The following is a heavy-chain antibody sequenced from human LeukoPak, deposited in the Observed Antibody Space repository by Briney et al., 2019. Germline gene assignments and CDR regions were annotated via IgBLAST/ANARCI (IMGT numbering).Heavy chain of an antibody. CDR2: ISSSGSYI. D-gene: IGHD1-26*01. CDR3: ARAYSGTYGLGYYYMDV. V-gene: IGHV3-21*01. J-gene: IGHJ6*03. Sequence: GGSLRLSCAASGFTLSPYSMNWVRQAPGKGLEWVSSISSSGSYIYYADSVKGRFTISRDNAKNSLYLQMNSLRVEDTALYYCARAYSGTYGLGYYYMDVWGKGTTVTISS. CDR1: GFTLSPYS.